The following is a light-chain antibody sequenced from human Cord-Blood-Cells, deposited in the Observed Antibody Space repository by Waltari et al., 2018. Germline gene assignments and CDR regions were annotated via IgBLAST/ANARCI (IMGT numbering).Light chain of an antibody. CDR3: QQYKNWPPYS. Sequence: EIAMTPSPATLSVSPGEIATLPCRASQSVRSNLAWYQQKPRQAPRLLIYGASTRATGIPARFSGSGSGTEFTLTISSLQSEDFAGYYCQQYKNWPPYSFGQGTKLEIK. CDR1: QSVRSN. J-gene: IGKJ2*03. V-gene: IGKV3-15*01. CDR2: GAS.